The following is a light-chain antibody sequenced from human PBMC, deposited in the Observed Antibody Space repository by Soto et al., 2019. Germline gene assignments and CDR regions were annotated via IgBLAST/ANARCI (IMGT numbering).Light chain of an antibody. Sequence: DIVLTQSPGTLSLSPGERATLSCRASQSVDSRYLAWYQQKPGPAPRLVIHAVSRRATGIPDRFSGSGSGTDFTLTISRLEPEDFAEYYCQQYGSSPRYSFGQGTYLEIK. CDR3: QQYGSSPRYS. CDR1: QSVDSRY. J-gene: IGKJ2*03. V-gene: IGKV3-20*01. CDR2: AVS.